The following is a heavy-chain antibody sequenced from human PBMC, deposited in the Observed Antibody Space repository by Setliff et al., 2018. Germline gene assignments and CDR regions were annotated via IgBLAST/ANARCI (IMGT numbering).Heavy chain of an antibody. V-gene: IGHV3-30*03. CDR3: ARTCSGSGCYAGLES. CDR1: GFTFSTYR. Sequence: PGGSLRLSCAASGFTFSTYRMHWVRQAPGKGLEWVAVILDDGVKKYHADSVKGRFTISRDNSKNTLYLQMNSLRPEDTAVYYCARTCSGSGCYAGLESWGQGTRVTVSS. J-gene: IGHJ4*02. CDR2: ILDDGVKK. D-gene: IGHD2-15*01.